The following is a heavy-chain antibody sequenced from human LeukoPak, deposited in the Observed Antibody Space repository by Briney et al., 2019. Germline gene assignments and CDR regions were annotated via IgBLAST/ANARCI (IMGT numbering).Heavy chain of an antibody. CDR3: AKSAVVITNHDAFDI. J-gene: IGHJ3*02. Sequence: PGRSLRLSCAASGFTFSSYGMHWVRQAPGKGLEWVAVISYDGSNKYYADSVKGRFTISRDNSKNTLYLQMNSLRAEDTAVYYCAKSAVVITNHDAFDIWGQGTMVTVSS. CDR2: ISYDGSNK. V-gene: IGHV3-30*18. CDR1: GFTFSSYG. D-gene: IGHD3-22*01.